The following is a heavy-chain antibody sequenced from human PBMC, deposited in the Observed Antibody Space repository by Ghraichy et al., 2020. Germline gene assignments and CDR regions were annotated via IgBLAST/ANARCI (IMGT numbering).Heavy chain of an antibody. CDR2: MNQDGSDK. D-gene: IGHD3-16*01. J-gene: IGHJ4*02. CDR3: ARLWGRRNHFDH. Sequence: GGSLRLSCAASGFTFSSYWMNWVRQAPGKGLEWVANMNQDGSDKYYVDSVKGRFTISRDNAKNSVYLQMNSLRAEDTAVYYCARLWGRRNHFDHWGQGTLVTVSS. V-gene: IGHV3-7*01. CDR1: GFTFSSYW.